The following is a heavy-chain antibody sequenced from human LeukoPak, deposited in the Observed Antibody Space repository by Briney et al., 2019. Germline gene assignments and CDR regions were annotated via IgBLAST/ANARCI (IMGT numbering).Heavy chain of an antibody. D-gene: IGHD1-26*01. CDR3: ARVLVGASLGLDP. CDR1: GGSISSYY. CDR2: IYYSGST. J-gene: IGHJ5*02. V-gene: IGHV4-59*01. Sequence: SETLSLTCTVSGGSISSYYWSWIRQPPGKGLEWIGYIYYSGSTNYKPSLKSRVTISVDTSKNQFSLKLSSVTAADTAVYYCARVLVGASLGLDPWGQGTLVTVSS.